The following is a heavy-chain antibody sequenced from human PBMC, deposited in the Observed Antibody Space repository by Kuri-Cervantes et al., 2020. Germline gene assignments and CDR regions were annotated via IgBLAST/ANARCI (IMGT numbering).Heavy chain of an antibody. V-gene: IGHV4-59*12. J-gene: IGHJ4*02. D-gene: IGHD6-13*01. CDR3: ARTSAAGPFDY. CDR1: GGSISSYY. CDR2: IHCSGST. Sequence: SETLSLTCTVSGGSISSYYWSWIRQPPGKGLEWIGYIHCSGSTNYNPSLTSRVTISLDTSKNQFSLKLSSVTAADTAVYYCARTSAAGPFDYWGQGTLVTVSS.